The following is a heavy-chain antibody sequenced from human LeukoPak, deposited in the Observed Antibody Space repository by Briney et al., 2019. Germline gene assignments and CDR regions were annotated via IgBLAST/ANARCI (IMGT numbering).Heavy chain of an antibody. CDR2: INPNSGGT. CDR3: ARFSRGSGLRRYFDL. V-gene: IGHV1-2*02. J-gene: IGHJ2*01. Sequence: GASVKVSCKASGYTFAGYYMHWVRQAPGQGLEWMGWINPNSGGTNYAQKFQGRVTMTRDTSISTAYMELSRLRSDDTAVYYCARFSRGSGLRRYFDLWGRGTLVTVSS. D-gene: IGHD6-19*01. CDR1: GYTFAGYY.